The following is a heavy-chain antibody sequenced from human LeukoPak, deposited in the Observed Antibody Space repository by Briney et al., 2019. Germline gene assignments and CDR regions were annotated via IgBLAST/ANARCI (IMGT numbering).Heavy chain of an antibody. V-gene: IGHV1-8*02. CDR2: MNPNSGNT. CDR1: GYTFTSYG. J-gene: IGHJ3*02. CDR3: ARGRPLWGVAFDI. Sequence: ASVKVSCKASGYTFTSYGISWVRQATGQGLEWMGWMNPNSGNTGYAQKFQGRVTMTRNTSISTAYMELSSLRSEDTAVYYCARGRPLWGVAFDIWGQGTMVTVSS. D-gene: IGHD3-16*01.